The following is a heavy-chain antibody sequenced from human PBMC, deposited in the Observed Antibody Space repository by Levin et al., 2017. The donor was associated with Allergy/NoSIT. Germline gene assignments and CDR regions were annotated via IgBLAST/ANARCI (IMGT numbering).Heavy chain of an antibody. V-gene: IGHV3-23*01. CDR2: ISGSGGST. Sequence: SCAASGFTFSSYAMSWVRQAPGKGLEWVSAISGSGGSTYFADSVKGRFTISRDNSKNTLYLQMNSLRAEDTAVYYCAKAGLTNWEVGFDYWGQGTLVTVSS. J-gene: IGHJ4*02. D-gene: IGHD3-9*01. CDR1: GFTFSSYA. CDR3: AKAGLTNWEVGFDY.